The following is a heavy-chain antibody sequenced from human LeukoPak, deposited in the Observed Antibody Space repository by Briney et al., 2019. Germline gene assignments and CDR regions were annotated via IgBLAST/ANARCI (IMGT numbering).Heavy chain of an antibody. D-gene: IGHD3-3*01. CDR3: ARTQVVTIFGVVIYYYYYMDV. Sequence: ASVKVSCKASGYTFTSYDINWVRQATGQGLEWMGWMNPNSGNTGYAQKFQGRVTMTRTTSISTAYMELSSLRSEDTAVYCCARTQVVTIFGVVIYYYYYMDVWGKGTTVTVSS. CDR2: MNPNSGNT. V-gene: IGHV1-8*01. CDR1: GYTFTSYD. J-gene: IGHJ6*03.